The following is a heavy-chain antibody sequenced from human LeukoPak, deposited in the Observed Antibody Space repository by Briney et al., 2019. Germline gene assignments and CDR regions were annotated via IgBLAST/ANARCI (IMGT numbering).Heavy chain of an antibody. V-gene: IGHV3-7*01. CDR3: ARDWIAAAGTGWYFDL. D-gene: IGHD6-13*01. J-gene: IGHJ2*01. CDR1: GFTFSSYW. CDR2: IKQDGSEK. Sequence: GGSLRLSCAASGFTFSSYWMSWVRQAPGKGLEWVANIKQDGSEKYYVDSVKGRFTISRDNAKNSLYLQMNSLRAEDTAVYYCARDWIAAAGTGWYFDLWGRGTLVTVSS.